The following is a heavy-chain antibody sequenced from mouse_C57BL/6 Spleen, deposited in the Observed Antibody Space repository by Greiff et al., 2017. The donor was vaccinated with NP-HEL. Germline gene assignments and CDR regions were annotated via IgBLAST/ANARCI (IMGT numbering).Heavy chain of an antibody. CDR2: ISDGGSYT. CDR3: ARVTEYSPYWYFDV. CDR1: GFTFSSYA. Sequence: EVKLEESGGGLVKPGGSLKLSCAASGFTFSSYAMSWVRQTPEKRLEWVATISDGGSYTYYPDNVKGRFTISRDNAKNNLYLQMSHLKSEDTAMYYCARVTEYSPYWYFDVWGTGTTVTVSS. V-gene: IGHV5-4*03. D-gene: IGHD2-12*01. J-gene: IGHJ1*03.